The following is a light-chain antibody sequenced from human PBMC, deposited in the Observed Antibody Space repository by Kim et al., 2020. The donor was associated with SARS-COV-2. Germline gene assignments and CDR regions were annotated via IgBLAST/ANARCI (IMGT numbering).Light chain of an antibody. CDR1: QSIGTS. J-gene: IGKJ2*03. V-gene: IGKV6-21*01. Sequence: FVTPKERDTITCRASQSIGTSLHWYQQKPDQSPKLLIKFASQSFSGVPSRFSGSGSGTDFTLTINSLEPEDAATYYCHQSTNLPYSFGQGTKLEI. CDR2: FAS. CDR3: HQSTNLPYS.